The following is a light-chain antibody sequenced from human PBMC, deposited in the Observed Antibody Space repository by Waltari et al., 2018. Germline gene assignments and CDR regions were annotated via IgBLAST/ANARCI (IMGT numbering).Light chain of an antibody. CDR3: SSYAGSSNVV. V-gene: IGLV2-8*01. CDR2: EVI. CDR1: SSDVGNYNY. Sequence: QSALTQPPSASGSPGQSVTISCTGTSSDVGNYNYVSWYQQHPGKAPKLMIYEVIKRPSGVPTRVSGSKLGNTASLTVSGLQAEDEADYYCSSYAGSSNVVFGGGTKLNVL. J-gene: IGLJ2*01.